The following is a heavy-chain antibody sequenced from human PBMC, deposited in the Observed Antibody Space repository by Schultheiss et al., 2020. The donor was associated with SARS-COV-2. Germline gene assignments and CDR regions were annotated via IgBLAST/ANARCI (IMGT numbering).Heavy chain of an antibody. D-gene: IGHD6-13*01. V-gene: IGHV3-7*03. CDR3: AAWANSNWFDY. J-gene: IGHJ4*02. Sequence: GGSLRLSCVGSGFTFSRHWMGWVRQTPGMRLEWVANIKFDATEKPYADSVNGRFTSSRDNAKNSLYLQMNSLRAEDTGVYYCAAWANSNWFDYWGQGTLVTVSS. CDR1: GFTFSRHW. CDR2: IKFDATEK.